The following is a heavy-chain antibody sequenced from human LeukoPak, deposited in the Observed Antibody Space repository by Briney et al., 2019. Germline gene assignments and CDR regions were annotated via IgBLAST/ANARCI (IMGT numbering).Heavy chain of an antibody. J-gene: IGHJ4*02. CDR1: GYTFTGFY. D-gene: IGHD3-22*01. V-gene: IGHV1-2*06. Sequence: ASVKVSCKASGYTFTGFYIHWVRQAPGQGLEWMGRINPNSGDTNYAQKFLARVTMTRDTSISTAFMELTRLRSDDTAVYYCARVGYYDGSGYLDYWGQGTLVPVSS. CDR2: INPNSGDT. CDR3: ARVGYYDGSGYLDY.